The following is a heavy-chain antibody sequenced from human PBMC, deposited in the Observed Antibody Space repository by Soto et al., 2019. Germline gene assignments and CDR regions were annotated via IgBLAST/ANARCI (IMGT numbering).Heavy chain of an antibody. CDR3: ARVRYCSGGSCYLSWENNWFDL. CDR2: IYYSGST. CDR1: GGSISSGGYY. V-gene: IGHV4-31*03. Sequence: SETLSLTCTVSGGSISSGGYYWSWIRQHPGKGLEWIGYIYYSGSTYYNPSLKSRVTISVDTSKNQFSLKLSSVTAADTAVYYCARVRYCSGGSCYLSWENNWFDLCGQGILVTVSS. J-gene: IGHJ5*02. D-gene: IGHD2-15*01.